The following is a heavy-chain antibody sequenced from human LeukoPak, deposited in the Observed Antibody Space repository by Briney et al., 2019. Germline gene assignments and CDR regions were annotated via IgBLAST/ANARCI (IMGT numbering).Heavy chain of an antibody. J-gene: IGHJ5*02. CDR2: INPNSGGT. V-gene: IGHV1-2*02. CDR3: ATGLERRT. CDR1: GYTFTGYY. D-gene: IGHD1-1*01. Sequence: ASVKVSCKASGYTFTGYYMHWVRQAPGQGLEWMGWINPNSGGTNYAQKFQGRVTMTEDTSTDTAYMELSSLRSEDTAVYYCATGLERRTWGQGTLVTVSS.